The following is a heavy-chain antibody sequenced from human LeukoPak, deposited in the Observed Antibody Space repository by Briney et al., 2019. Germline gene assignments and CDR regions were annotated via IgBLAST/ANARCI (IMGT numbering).Heavy chain of an antibody. J-gene: IGHJ3*02. CDR3: ARPIAAAGHDAFDI. V-gene: IGHV1-46*01. CDR1: GYTFTSYY. CDR2: INPSGGST. D-gene: IGHD6-13*01. Sequence: ASVKVSCKASGYTFTSYYMHWVRQAPGQGLEWMGIINPSGGSTSYAQKFQGRVTMTTDTSTSTAYMELRSLRSDDTAVYYCARPIAAAGHDAFDIWGQGTMVTVSS.